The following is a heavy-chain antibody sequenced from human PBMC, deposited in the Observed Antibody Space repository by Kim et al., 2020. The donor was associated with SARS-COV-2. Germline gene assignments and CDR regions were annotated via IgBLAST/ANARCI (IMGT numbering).Heavy chain of an antibody. CDR2: IIPIFGTA. V-gene: IGHV1-69*13. Sequence: SVKVSCKASGGTFSSYAISWVRQAPGQGREWMGGIIPIFGTANYAQKFQGRVTITADESTSTAYMELSSLRSEDTAVYYCARDLEYSSSSDWFDPWGQGTLVTVSS. D-gene: IGHD6-6*01. CDR1: GGTFSSYA. J-gene: IGHJ5*02. CDR3: ARDLEYSSSSDWFDP.